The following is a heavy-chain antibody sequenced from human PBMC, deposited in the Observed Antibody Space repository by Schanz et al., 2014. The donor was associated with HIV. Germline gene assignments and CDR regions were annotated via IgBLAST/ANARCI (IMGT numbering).Heavy chain of an antibody. Sequence: QVQLVQSGPEVAQPGASVKVSCKASGYTFTSYGINWVRQAPGQGLEWMGWISAYNGNTNYAQKLQGRVTMTTDTSTSTAYMDLRSLRSDDTAVYYCARGAAEMATMTPWRYWGQGTLVTVSS. CDR3: ARGAAEMATMTPWRY. CDR1: GYTFTSYG. CDR2: ISAYNGNT. J-gene: IGHJ4*02. D-gene: IGHD5-12*01. V-gene: IGHV1-18*01.